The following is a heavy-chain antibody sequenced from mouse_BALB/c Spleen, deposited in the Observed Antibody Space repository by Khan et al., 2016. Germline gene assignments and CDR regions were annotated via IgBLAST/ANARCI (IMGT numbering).Heavy chain of an antibody. J-gene: IGHJ3*01. V-gene: IGHV3-2*02. D-gene: IGHD2-4*01. CDR1: GYSITSDYA. CDR2: ISYSGST. CDR3: ARGGLRRGWFAY. Sequence: EVQLQESGPGLVKPSQSLSLTCTVTGYSITSDYAWNWIRQFPGNKLEWMGYISYSGSTSYNPSLKSRISITRYTSKNQFFLQLNSVTTEDTATYYCARGGLRRGWFAYWGQGTLVTVSA.